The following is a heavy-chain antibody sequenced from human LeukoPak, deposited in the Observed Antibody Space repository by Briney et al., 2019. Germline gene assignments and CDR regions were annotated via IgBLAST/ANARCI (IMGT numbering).Heavy chain of an antibody. J-gene: IGHJ4*02. Sequence: ASVNVSCKASGGTFSSYAISWVRQVPGQGLEWMGGIIPIFGTANYAQKFQGRVTITADESTSTAYMELSSLRSEDTAVYYCARDQYSSGWPYFGYWGQGTLVTVSS. CDR1: GGTFSSYA. D-gene: IGHD6-19*01. V-gene: IGHV1-69*13. CDR2: IIPIFGTA. CDR3: ARDQYSSGWPYFGY.